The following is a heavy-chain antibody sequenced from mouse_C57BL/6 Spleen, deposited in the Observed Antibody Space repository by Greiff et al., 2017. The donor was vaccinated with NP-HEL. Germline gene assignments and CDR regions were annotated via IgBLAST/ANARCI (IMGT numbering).Heavy chain of an antibody. J-gene: IGHJ3*01. D-gene: IGHD2-3*01. CDR3: ARPYDGFYRGFAY. Sequence: EVKLVESGGGLVKPGGSLKLSCAASGFTFSDYGMHWVRQAPEKGLEWVAYISSGSSTIYYADTVKGRFTISIDNAKNTLFLQMTSLSSEDTAMYYCARPYDGFYRGFAYWGQGTLVTVSA. CDR1: GFTFSDYG. CDR2: ISSGSSTI. V-gene: IGHV5-17*01.